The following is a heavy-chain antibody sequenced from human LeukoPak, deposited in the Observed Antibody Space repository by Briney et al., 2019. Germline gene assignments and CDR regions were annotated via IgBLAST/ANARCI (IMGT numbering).Heavy chain of an antibody. J-gene: IGHJ4*02. V-gene: IGHV3-23*01. CDR2: ISGSGGST. CDR3: ANAYSSSWYTF. Sequence: GGSLRLSCAASGFTFSSYAMSWVRQAPGKGLEWVSAISGSGGSTYYADSVKGRFTISRDNSKDTLYLQMYSLRAEDTALYYCANAYSSSWYTFWGQGTLVSVSS. CDR1: GFTFSSYA. D-gene: IGHD6-13*01.